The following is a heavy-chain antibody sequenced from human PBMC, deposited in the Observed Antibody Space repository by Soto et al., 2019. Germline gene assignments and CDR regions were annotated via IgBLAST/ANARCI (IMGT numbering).Heavy chain of an antibody. V-gene: IGHV1-18*01. D-gene: IGHD1-26*01. CDR3: ARDGGYSGSY. Sequence: ASVKVSCKASGCTFTSYAMHWVRQAPGQRLEWMGWISAYNGNTNYAQKLQGRVTMTTDTSTSTAYMELRSLRSDDTAVYYCARDGGYSGSYWGQGTLVTVSS. J-gene: IGHJ4*02. CDR1: GCTFTSYA. CDR2: ISAYNGNT.